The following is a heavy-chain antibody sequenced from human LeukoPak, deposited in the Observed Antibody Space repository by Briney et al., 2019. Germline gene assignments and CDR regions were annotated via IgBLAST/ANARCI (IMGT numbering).Heavy chain of an antibody. J-gene: IGHJ5*02. Sequence: SETLSLTCTVSGGSISSYYWSWFLQPPGKGLEWIGYIYYSGSTNYNPSLKSRVTISVDTSKNQFSLKLSSVTAADTAVYYCAREAHYYDSSGYYLWFDPWGQGTLVTVSS. CDR3: AREAHYYDSSGYYLWFDP. V-gene: IGHV4-59*01. CDR1: GGSISSYY. D-gene: IGHD3-22*01. CDR2: IYYSGST.